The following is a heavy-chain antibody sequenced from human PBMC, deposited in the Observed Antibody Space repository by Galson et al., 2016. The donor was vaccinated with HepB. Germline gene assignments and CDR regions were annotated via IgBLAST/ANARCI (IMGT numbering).Heavy chain of an antibody. CDR1: GFTFSSYG. J-gene: IGHJ6*02. CDR2: IWYDGSNK. CDR3: ARPHVAMVTGYYYGMDV. Sequence: SLRLSCAAFGFTFSSYGMHWVRQAPGKGLEWVAFIWYDGSNKYYADSVKGRFTISRDTSKNTLNLQMNSLRAEDTAAYYCARPHVAMVTGYYYGMDVWGQGTTVTVSS. D-gene: IGHD5-18*01. V-gene: IGHV3-33*01.